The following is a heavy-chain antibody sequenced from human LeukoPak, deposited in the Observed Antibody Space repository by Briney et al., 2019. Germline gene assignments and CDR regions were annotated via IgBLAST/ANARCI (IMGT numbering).Heavy chain of an antibody. D-gene: IGHD5-18*01. J-gene: IGHJ4*02. CDR3: ARSGREAMAFLDY. CDR2: IDPSDSYT. Sequence: GESLRISCKGSGYSFPSYWISWVRQMPGKGLEWMGRIDPSDSYTNYSPSFQGHVTISADKSISTAYLQWSSLKASDTAMYYCARSGREAMAFLDYWGQGTLVTVSS. V-gene: IGHV5-10-1*01. CDR1: GYSFPSYW.